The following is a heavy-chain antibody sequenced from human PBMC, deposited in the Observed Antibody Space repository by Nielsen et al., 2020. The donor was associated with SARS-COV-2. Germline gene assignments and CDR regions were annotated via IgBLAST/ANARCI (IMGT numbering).Heavy chain of an antibody. Sequence: ASVKVSCKASGYTFTSYGISWVRQATGQGLEWMGWISAYNGNTNYAQKLQGRVIMTTDTSTSTAYMELRSLRSDDTAVYYCARVVGVATGATPYHYYGMDVWGQGTTVTVSS. V-gene: IGHV1-18*01. CDR2: ISAYNGNT. J-gene: IGHJ6*02. D-gene: IGHD5-12*01. CDR1: GYTFTSYG. CDR3: ARVVGVATGATPYHYYGMDV.